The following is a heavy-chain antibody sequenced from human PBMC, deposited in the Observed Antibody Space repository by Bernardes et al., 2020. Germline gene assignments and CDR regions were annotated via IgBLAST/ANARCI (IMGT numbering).Heavy chain of an antibody. Sequence: SETLSLTCSVSGGSISNTSLYWAWLRQPPGKGLEYIGNVYYRGSTYYNPSLKSRVTISIDTSKNQFSLNLRSVTATDTAIYYCETHVAIVGAAGFWGQGTLVTVSS. CDR2: VYYRGST. J-gene: IGHJ4*02. CDR1: GGSISNTSLY. D-gene: IGHD1-26*01. V-gene: IGHV4-39*01. CDR3: ETHVAIVGAAGF.